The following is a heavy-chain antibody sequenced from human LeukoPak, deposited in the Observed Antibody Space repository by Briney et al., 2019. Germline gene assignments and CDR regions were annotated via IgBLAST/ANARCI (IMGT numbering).Heavy chain of an antibody. Sequence: SETLSLTCTVSGRSISSYYWSWIRQPPGKGLEWIGYIYYSGSTNYNPSLKSRVTISVDTSKNQFSLKLSSVTAAEPAVYSCARALAGTTGWYFDYWGQGTLVTVSS. D-gene: IGHD1-1*01. J-gene: IGHJ4*02. CDR2: IYYSGST. V-gene: IGHV4-59*01. CDR1: GRSISSYY. CDR3: ARALAGTTGWYFDY.